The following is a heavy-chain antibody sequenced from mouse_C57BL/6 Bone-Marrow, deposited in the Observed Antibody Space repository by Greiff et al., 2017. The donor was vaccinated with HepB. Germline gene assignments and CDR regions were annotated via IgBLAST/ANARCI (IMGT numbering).Heavy chain of an antibody. V-gene: IGHV2-2*01. Sequence: VQGVESGPGLVQPSQSLSITCTVSGFSLTSYGVHWVRQSPGKGLEWLGVIWSGGSTDYNAAFISRLSISKDNSKSQVFFKMNSLQADDTAIYYCASYYGNYLSYWGQGTTLTVSS. CDR2: IWSGGST. CDR1: GFSLTSYG. J-gene: IGHJ2*01. D-gene: IGHD2-1*01. CDR3: ASYYGNYLSY.